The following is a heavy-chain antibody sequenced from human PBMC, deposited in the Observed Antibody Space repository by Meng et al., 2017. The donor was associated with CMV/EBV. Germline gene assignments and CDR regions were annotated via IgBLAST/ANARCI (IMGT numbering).Heavy chain of an antibody. CDR3: ARERGDDSGYNLDS. V-gene: IGHV4-4*07. J-gene: IGHJ4*02. CDR2: IYSTGGT. CDR1: GCFFSCFC. D-gene: IGHD3-22*01. Sequence: VDRQVSGPRRAKPSETLVRTCSVSGCFFSCFCWTWIRQPAGKGLEWIGRIYSTGGTNYNPSFESRVTISLDGSNNQFSLKLNSVTAADTAIYYCARERGDDSGYNLDSWGQGTLVTVSS.